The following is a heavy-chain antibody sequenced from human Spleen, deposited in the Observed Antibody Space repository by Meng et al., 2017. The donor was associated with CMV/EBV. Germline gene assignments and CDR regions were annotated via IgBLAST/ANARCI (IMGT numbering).Heavy chain of an antibody. CDR1: GYTFTGYY. CDR2: INPNSGGT. V-gene: IGHV1-2*02. D-gene: IGHD3-10*01. CDR3: ARDLGLYYYGSGSSDY. J-gene: IGHJ4*02. Sequence: VQRGQSGVEVKKTGASVKVSCKASGYTFTGYYMHWVRQAPGQGLEWMGWINPNSGGTNYAQKFQGRVTMTRDTSISTAYMELSRLRSDDTAVYYCARDLGLYYYGSGSSDYWGQGTLVTVSS.